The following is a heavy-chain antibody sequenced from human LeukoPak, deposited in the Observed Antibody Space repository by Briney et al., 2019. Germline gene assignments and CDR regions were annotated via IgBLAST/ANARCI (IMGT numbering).Heavy chain of an antibody. D-gene: IGHD4-17*01. Sequence: GGSLRLSCAASGFTFSSYVMSWVRQAPGKGLDWVSVISGSGGTTYYADSVKGRFTISRDNSKNTLYLQMNSLRAEDTAIYYCAKDSSTTVTTKGGPRRSFDYWGLGTLVTVSS. J-gene: IGHJ4*02. V-gene: IGHV3-23*01. CDR2: ISGSGGTT. CDR1: GFTFSSYV. CDR3: AKDSSTTVTTKGGPRRSFDY.